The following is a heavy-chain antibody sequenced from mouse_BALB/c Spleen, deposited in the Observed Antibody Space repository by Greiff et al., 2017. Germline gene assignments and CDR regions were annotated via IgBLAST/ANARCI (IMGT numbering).Heavy chain of an antibody. V-gene: IGHV1-55*01. D-gene: IGHD2-2*01. CDR2: IYPGSGST. J-gene: IGHJ2*01. CDR1: GYNFTSYW. CDR3: ARWLDY. Sequence: VQLQQSGAELVKPGTSVKLSCKASGYNFTSYWINWVKLRPGQGLEWIGDIYPGSGSTNYNEKFKSKATLTVDTSSSTAYMQLSSLASEDSALYYCARWLDYWGQGTTLTVSS.